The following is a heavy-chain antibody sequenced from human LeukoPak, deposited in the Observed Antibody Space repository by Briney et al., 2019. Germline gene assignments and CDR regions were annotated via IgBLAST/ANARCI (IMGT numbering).Heavy chain of an antibody. J-gene: IGHJ5*02. CDR3: ARGDTTVTAFVAFDP. CDR1: GGTFSSYA. V-gene: IGHV1-69*04. Sequence: ASVKVSCKASGGTFSSYAISWVRQAPGQGLEWMGRIIPIFGIANYAQKFQGRVTITADKSTSTAYMELSSLRSEDTAVYYCARGDTTVTAFVAFDPWGQGTLVTVSS. CDR2: IIPIFGIA. D-gene: IGHD4-17*01.